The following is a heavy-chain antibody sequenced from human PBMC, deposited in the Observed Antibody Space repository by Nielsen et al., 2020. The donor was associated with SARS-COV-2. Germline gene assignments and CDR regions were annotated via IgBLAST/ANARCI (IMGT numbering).Heavy chain of an antibody. CDR2: IYYSGST. V-gene: IGHV4-59*01. Sequence: SETLSLTCTVSGGSISSYYWGWIRQPPGKGLEWIGYIYYSGSTNYNPSLKSRVTISVDTSKNQFSLKLSSVTAADTAVYYCARYDYGGTRGDYWGQGTLVTVSS. D-gene: IGHD4-23*01. J-gene: IGHJ4*02. CDR1: GGSISSYY. CDR3: ARYDYGGTRGDY.